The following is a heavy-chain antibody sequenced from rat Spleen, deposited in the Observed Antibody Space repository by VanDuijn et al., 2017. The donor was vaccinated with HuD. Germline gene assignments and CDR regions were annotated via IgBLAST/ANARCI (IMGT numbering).Heavy chain of an antibody. D-gene: IGHD1-11*01. CDR3: TREGYGGFDY. CDR1: GFTFNTYW. J-gene: IGHJ2*01. Sequence: EVQLVESGGGLVQPGRSLKLSCVASGFTFNTYWMTWIRQAPGRGLEWVASITTTSSNTYYSDTVKGRFTVSRDDAQRTLYLQMNSLTSDDTATYYCTREGYGGFDYWGQGVVVTVSS. CDR2: ITTTSSNT. V-gene: IGHV5-31*01.